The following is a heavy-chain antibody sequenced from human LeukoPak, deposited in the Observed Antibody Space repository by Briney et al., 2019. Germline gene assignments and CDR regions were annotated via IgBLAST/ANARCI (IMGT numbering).Heavy chain of an antibody. Sequence: SETLSLTCTVSGVSISSGVYCWSWIRQHPGKGLEWMGYIFYTGRVSYNPSLKSRITISVDSTRNHFSLEVSSVTAADTAVYYCARTVGARTFYFDHWGHGTLVTVSS. V-gene: IGHV4-31*03. D-gene: IGHD1-26*01. CDR3: ARTVGARTFYFDH. CDR1: GVSISSGVYC. CDR2: IFYTGRV. J-gene: IGHJ4*01.